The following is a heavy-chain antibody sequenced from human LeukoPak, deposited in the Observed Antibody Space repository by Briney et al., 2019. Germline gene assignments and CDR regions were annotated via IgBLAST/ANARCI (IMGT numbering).Heavy chain of an antibody. CDR2: ISYDGSNK. D-gene: IGHD4-17*01. CDR3: AKAPWIYGDYVRDDAFDI. Sequence: GTSLRLSCAASGFPFSNFALHWVRQAPGKGLEWVAVISYDGSNKFYAGPVKGRFTISRDNSKNTLNLQMNSLRAEDTAVYYCAKAPWIYGDYVRDDAFDIWGQGTMVTVSS. V-gene: IGHV3-30*18. CDR1: GFPFSNFA. J-gene: IGHJ3*02.